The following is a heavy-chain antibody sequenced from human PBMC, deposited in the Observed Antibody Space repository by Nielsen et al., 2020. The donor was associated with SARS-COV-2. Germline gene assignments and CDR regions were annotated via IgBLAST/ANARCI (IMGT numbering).Heavy chain of an antibody. CDR1: GYTFTSYG. D-gene: IGHD3-16*01. CDR2: ISAYNGNT. V-gene: IGHV1-18*01. J-gene: IGHJ6*02. Sequence: ALVKVSCKASGYTFTSYGISWVRQAPGQGLEWMGWISAYNGNTNYAQKLQGRVTMTTDTSTSTAYMELRSLRSDDTAVYYCARDPAGEYGWDYYYGMDVWGQGTTVTVSS. CDR3: ARDPAGEYGWDYYYGMDV.